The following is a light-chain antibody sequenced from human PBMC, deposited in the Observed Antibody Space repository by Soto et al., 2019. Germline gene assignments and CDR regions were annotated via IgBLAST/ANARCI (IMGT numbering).Light chain of an antibody. CDR1: QGVRDD. Sequence: IQMTQAPSVLSASVGDRVTITCRASQGVRDDAGWYQQKPGKAPKLLIYSASTLRNGVPSRFSGSGSGTDFTLTISGLQPQDFATYYFLQESNYPLTFGGGTKVEIK. J-gene: IGKJ4*01. CDR2: SAS. V-gene: IGKV1-6*01. CDR3: LQESNYPLT.